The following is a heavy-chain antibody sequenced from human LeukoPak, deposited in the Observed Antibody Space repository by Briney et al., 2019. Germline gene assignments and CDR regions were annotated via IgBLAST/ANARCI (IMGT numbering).Heavy chain of an antibody. CDR3: ARGSWCSYTNCMLRPFDY. J-gene: IGHJ4*02. D-gene: IGHD2-2*01. Sequence: KPSETLPLTCSISGGSISDYYWNWIRQPPGKGLEWIGYIYYSGSTTYNPSLKSRVTMSVDTSKNQFSLRLSSVTAADTAVYYCARGSWCSYTNCMLRPFDYWGQGSLVTVSS. CDR2: IYYSGST. CDR1: GGSISDYY. V-gene: IGHV4-59*01.